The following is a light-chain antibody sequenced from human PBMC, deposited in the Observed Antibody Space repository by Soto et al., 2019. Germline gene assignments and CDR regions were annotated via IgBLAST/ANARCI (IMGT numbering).Light chain of an antibody. Sequence: EIVLTQSPGTLSLSPGEKATLSCRASQTVVNNYLAWYQQKPGQAPRLLIYGASSRATDIPDRFSGSGSGTDFTLTISRLEPEDFAVYYCQLFGSASWTFGQGTKVDI. CDR3: QLFGSASWT. J-gene: IGKJ1*01. CDR2: GAS. V-gene: IGKV3-20*01. CDR1: QTVVNNY.